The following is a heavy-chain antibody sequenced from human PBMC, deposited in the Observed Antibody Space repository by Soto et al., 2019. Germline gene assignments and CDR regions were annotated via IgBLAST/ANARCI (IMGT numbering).Heavy chain of an antibody. CDR2: ISGSGGNT. D-gene: IGHD2-2*01. CDR3: ATQQDAHYYYYGLDV. J-gene: IGHJ6*02. CDR1: GFTFSISA. V-gene: IGHV3-23*01. Sequence: EVQLLESGGGLVQPGGSLRLSCAASGFTFSISAMSWVRQAPGKGLEWVSAISGSGGNTYSADSVKGRFTISRDNSKNTMYLQMNSLRDEDTAVYYCATQQDAHYYYYGLDVWGQGTTVTVSS.